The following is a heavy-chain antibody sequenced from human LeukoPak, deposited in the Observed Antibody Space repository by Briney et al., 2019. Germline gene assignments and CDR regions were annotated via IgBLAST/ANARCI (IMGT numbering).Heavy chain of an antibody. CDR2: INSDGRNT. J-gene: IGHJ4*02. Sequence: GGSLRLSCAASGFIFSDYWMHWVRQVPGKGLVWVSRINSDGRNTPYADSVKGRLTISRDNAKKTVFLKMNSLRVKDTAVYYCARGSTTGWPDYFDYWGQGILVTVSS. V-gene: IGHV3-74*01. D-gene: IGHD2/OR15-2a*01. CDR3: ARGSTTGWPDYFDY. CDR1: GFIFSDYW.